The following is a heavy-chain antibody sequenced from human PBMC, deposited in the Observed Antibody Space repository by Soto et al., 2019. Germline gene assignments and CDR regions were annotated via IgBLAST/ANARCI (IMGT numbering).Heavy chain of an antibody. CDR1: GGSISSDDYY. D-gene: IGHD3-22*01. J-gene: IGHJ1*01. V-gene: IGHV4-30-4*01. CDR2: IHSSGSI. CDR3: ARDLDGLHDDTSGPFPRPG. Sequence: SETLSLTCTVSGGSISSDDYYWSWIRQAPGRGLEWIGYIHSSGSIYYNPSLKSRATMSVDTAGNQFSLKVSSVTVADTAVYYCARDLDGLHDDTSGPFPRPGWGQGTLVTVSS.